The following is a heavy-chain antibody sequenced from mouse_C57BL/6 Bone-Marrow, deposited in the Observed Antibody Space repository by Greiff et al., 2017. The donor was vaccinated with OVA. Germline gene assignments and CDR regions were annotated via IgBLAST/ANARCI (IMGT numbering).Heavy chain of an antibody. CDR3: ARDAGSRDYAMDY. V-gene: IGHV5-4*01. Sequence: DVKLVESGGGLVKPGGSLKLSCAASGFTFSSYAMSWVRQTPEKRLEWVATISDGGSYTYYPDNVKGRFTISRDNAKNNLYLQMSHLKSEDTAMYYCARDAGSRDYAMDYWGQGTSVTVSS. CDR2: ISDGGSYT. J-gene: IGHJ4*01. CDR1: GFTFSSYA. D-gene: IGHD1-1*01.